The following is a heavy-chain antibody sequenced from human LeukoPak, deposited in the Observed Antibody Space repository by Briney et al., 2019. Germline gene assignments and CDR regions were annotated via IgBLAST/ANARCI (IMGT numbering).Heavy chain of an antibody. J-gene: IGHJ6*03. CDR1: GFTFSSYG. V-gene: IGHV3-30*02. Sequence: PGGSLRLSCAASGFTFSSYGMHWVRQAPGKGLEWVAFIRYDGSNKYYADSVKGRFTISRDNSKNTLYLQMNSLRAEDTAVYYCAKDFRPMTQEHYYYYMDVWGKGTTVTISS. CDR3: AKDFRPMTQEHYYYYMDV. CDR2: IRYDGSNK. D-gene: IGHD1-26*01.